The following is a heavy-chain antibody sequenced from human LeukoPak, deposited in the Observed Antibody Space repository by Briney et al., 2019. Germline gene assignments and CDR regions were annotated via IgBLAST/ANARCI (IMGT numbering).Heavy chain of an antibody. CDR1: GYSISSASY. Sequence: PSETLSLTCAVSGYSISSASYWGWIRQPPGKGVEWIGNIYHSGSPYDNPSLKSRVTISVDTSKNQFSLKLSSVTAADTAVYYCARPISSQGYFGVVIDWGQGTLVTVSS. V-gene: IGHV4-38-2*01. D-gene: IGHD3-3*01. J-gene: IGHJ4*02. CDR2: IYHSGSP. CDR3: ARPISSQGYFGVVID.